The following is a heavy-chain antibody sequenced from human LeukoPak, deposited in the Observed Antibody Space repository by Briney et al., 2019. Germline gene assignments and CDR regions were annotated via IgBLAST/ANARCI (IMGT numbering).Heavy chain of an antibody. V-gene: IGHV4-4*02. J-gene: IGHJ3*02. CDR1: GVSISCSNW. CDR3: ARNAIPTDAFDI. Sequence: SDTLSLTRAVSGVSISCSNWWSCVRQPPGKALEWIGEIYHSGSTNYNPSLESRVSISVDKSKNLFSLKLNSVTAADTAVYYCARNAIPTDAFDIWGQGTMVTVFS. D-gene: IGHD2-2*01. CDR2: IYHSGST.